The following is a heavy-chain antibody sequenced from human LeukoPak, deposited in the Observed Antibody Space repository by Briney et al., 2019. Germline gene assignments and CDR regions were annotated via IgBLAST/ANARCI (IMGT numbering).Heavy chain of an antibody. V-gene: IGHV4-34*01. Sequence: SETLSLTCAVYGGSFSGYYWSWIRQPPGKGLEWIGEINHSGSTNYNPSLKSRVTISVDTSKNQFSLKLSSVTAADTAVYYCARAYYYDSSARGFDPWGQGTLVTVSS. D-gene: IGHD3-22*01. J-gene: IGHJ5*02. CDR1: GGSFSGYY. CDR2: INHSGST. CDR3: ARAYYYDSSARGFDP.